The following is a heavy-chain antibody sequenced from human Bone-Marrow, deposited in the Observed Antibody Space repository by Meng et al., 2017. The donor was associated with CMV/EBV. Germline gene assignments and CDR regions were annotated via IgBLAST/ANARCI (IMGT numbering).Heavy chain of an antibody. J-gene: IGHJ3*02. V-gene: IGHV1-24*01. CDR3: ATDIVVVPAARKSAFDI. D-gene: IGHD2-2*01. CDR2: FDPEDGET. CDR1: GYTLTGLS. Sequence: ASVQVSCKVAGYTLTGLSMHWVRQAPGRGREWMGGFDPEDGETSYAQKFQGRVTMTEDTSTDTAYMELSRLRSEDTAVYYCATDIVVVPAARKSAFDIWGKGTMVT.